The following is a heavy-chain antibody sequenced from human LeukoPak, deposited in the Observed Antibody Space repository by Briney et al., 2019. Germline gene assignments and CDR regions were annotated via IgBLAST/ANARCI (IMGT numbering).Heavy chain of an antibody. J-gene: IGHJ3*02. V-gene: IGHV4-39*01. D-gene: IGHD3-10*01. CDR2: IYYSGST. Sequence: SETLSLTCTVSGGSISSYYWGWIRQPPGKGLEWIGSIYYSGSTYYNPSLKSRVTISVDTSKNQFSLKLSSVTAADTAVYYCARCHYGSGSYAAFDIWGQGTMVTVSS. CDR3: ARCHYGSGSYAAFDI. CDR1: GGSISSYY.